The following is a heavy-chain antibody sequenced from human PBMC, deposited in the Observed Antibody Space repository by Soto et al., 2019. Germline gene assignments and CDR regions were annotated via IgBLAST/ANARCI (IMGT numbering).Heavy chain of an antibody. V-gene: IGHV1-69*08. CDR2: IIPILGIA. J-gene: IGHJ4*02. CDR1: GGTFSSYT. CDR3: ARDADTAMVTGAFDY. D-gene: IGHD5-18*01. Sequence: QVQLVQSGAEVKKPGSSVNVSCKASGGTFSSYTISWVRQAPGQGLEWMGRIIPILGIANYAQKFQGRVTITADKSTSTAYMELSSLRSEDTAVYYCARDADTAMVTGAFDYWGQGTLVTVSS.